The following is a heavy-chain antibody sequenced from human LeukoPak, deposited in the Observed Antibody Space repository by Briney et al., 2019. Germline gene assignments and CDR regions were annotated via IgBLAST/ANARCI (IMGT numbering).Heavy chain of an antibody. V-gene: IGHV1-69*05. D-gene: IGHD3-22*01. J-gene: IGHJ4*02. CDR2: IIPIFGTA. Sequence: SVKVSCKASGGTFSSDAISWVRQAQGQGIEGREGIIPIFGTAKYAQKSQSRGTITTDESTSTAYMELSSLRSEDTAVYYCARVPSLSYYDSSGLYFDYWGQGTLVTVSS. CDR3: ARVPSLSYYDSSGLYFDY. CDR1: GGTFSSDA.